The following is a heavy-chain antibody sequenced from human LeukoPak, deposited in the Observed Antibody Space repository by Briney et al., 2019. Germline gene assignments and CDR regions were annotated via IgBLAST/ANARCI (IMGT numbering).Heavy chain of an antibody. V-gene: IGHV2-5*01. CDR1: GVSLSTSGVG. CDR2: IYWNDDK. J-gene: IGHJ4*02. CDR3: ARYVDIVATIISYGLDY. Sequence: SGPTLVNPTQTLTLTCTFAGVSLSTSGVGVGWIRQPPGKALEWLALIYWNDDKRYSPSLKSRLTITKDTSKNQVVLTMTNMDPVDTATYYCARYVDIVATIISYGLDYWGQGTLVTVSS. D-gene: IGHD5-12*01.